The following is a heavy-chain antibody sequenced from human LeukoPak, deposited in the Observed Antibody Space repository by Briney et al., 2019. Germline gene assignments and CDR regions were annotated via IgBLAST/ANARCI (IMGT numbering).Heavy chain of an antibody. CDR2: IIPIFGTA. CDR1: GGTFSSYA. V-gene: IGHV1-69*01. Sequence: ASVKVSCKASGGTFSSYAISWVRQAPGQGLEWMGGIIPIFGTANYAQKFQGRVTITADESTSTAYMELSSLRSEDTAVYYCARARSIAVAGTDFDYWGQGTLVTGSS. CDR3: ARARSIAVAGTDFDY. J-gene: IGHJ4*02. D-gene: IGHD6-19*01.